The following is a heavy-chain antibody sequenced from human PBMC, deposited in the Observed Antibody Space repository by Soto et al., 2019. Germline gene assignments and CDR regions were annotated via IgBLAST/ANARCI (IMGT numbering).Heavy chain of an antibody. V-gene: IGHV4-34*01. CDR3: RVTFFGLVFYRMDF. J-gene: IGHJ6*02. Sequence: TLSLTCAVYGGSFSGYYWTWIRQPPGKGLEWIGEINHSGSTNYNPSLKSRVTISVDTSKNQFSLKLGSVTAADTAVYYCRVTFFGLVFYRMDFWSQGTMVTVSS. D-gene: IGHD3-3*01. CDR2: INHSGST. CDR1: GGSFSGYY.